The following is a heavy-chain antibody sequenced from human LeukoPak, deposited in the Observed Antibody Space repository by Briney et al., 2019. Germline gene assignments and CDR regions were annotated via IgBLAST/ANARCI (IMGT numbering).Heavy chain of an antibody. V-gene: IGHV3-30*03. Sequence: GGSLRLSCTASGFIFSSYGIHWVRQAPGKGLEWVTGMSHDGRNKFYADSVKGRFTISRDNSKNTVYVQMNSLRVEDTAVYYCARGHSGYDYAFDIWGQGTKVTVSS. CDR1: GFIFSSYG. CDR3: ARGHSGYDYAFDI. J-gene: IGHJ3*02. CDR2: MSHDGRNK. D-gene: IGHD5-12*01.